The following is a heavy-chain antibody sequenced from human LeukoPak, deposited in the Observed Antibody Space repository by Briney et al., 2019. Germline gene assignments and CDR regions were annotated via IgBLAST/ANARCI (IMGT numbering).Heavy chain of an antibody. J-gene: IGHJ4*02. Sequence: ASVKVSCKASGYTFTSYGISWVRQAPGQGLEWMGWISAYNGNTNYAQKLQGRLTMTTDTSTSTAYMELRSLRSDDTAVYYCARDQAAGTGFFGFDYWGQGTLVTVSS. CDR2: ISAYNGNT. D-gene: IGHD6-13*01. CDR3: ARDQAAGTGFFGFDY. V-gene: IGHV1-18*01. CDR1: GYTFTSYG.